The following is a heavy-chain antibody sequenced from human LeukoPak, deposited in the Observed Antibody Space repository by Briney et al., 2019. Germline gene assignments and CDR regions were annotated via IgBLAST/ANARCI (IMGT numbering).Heavy chain of an antibody. D-gene: IGHD1-26*01. J-gene: IGHJ6*03. V-gene: IGHV3-21*01. CDR2: ITSTSAYR. CDR1: GFAFNTFT. Sequence: GGSLRLSCVVSGFAFNTFTITWVRQAPGKGLEWVSSITSTSAYRQYADSVRGRFTISRDNTKNSLYLQMNRLGAEETAVYHCARVTAGATTLNYYSYSMDIWGKGDTVTVSS. CDR3: ARVTAGATTLNYYSYSMDI.